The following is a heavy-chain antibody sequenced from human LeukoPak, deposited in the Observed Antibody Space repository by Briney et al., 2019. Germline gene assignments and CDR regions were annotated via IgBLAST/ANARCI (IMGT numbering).Heavy chain of an antibody. CDR3: TTPRGAAAGHYYFDY. Sequence: GGSLRLSCAASGFTFSSYSMNWVRQAPGKGLEWVSFISSSSSYIYYADSVKGRFTISRDNARNSLYLQMNSLRAEDTAVYYCTTPRGAAAGHYYFDYWGQGTLVTVSS. J-gene: IGHJ4*02. CDR1: GFTFSSYS. V-gene: IGHV3-21*01. D-gene: IGHD6-13*01. CDR2: ISSSSSYI.